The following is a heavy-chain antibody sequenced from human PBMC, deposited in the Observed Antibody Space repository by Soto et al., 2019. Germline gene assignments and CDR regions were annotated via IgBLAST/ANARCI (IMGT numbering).Heavy chain of an antibody. D-gene: IGHD3-22*01. CDR3: ARDYYDSSPCAFDM. CDR1: GGSISRGDYY. Sequence: SETLSLTCTISGGSISRGDYYWSWIRQPPGTGLEWIGYIYYSGSSYYNTSIKSRVTLSVDKSKEQLSLTLSSVTAADTDVYYCARDYYDSSPCAFDMWVEGTIANISS. CDR2: IYYSGSS. J-gene: IGHJ3*02. V-gene: IGHV4-30-4*01.